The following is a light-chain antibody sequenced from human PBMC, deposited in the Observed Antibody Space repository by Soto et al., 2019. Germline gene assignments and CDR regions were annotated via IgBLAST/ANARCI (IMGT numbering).Light chain of an antibody. CDR1: SSDVDDYNY. V-gene: IGLV2-11*01. CDR3: CTYAGGYVFEVI. J-gene: IGLJ2*01. CDR2: DVT. Sequence: QSALTQPRSVSGSPGQSVTISCTGTSSDVDDYNYVSWYQQHPDTAPKLMIYDVTKRPSGVPDRFSGSKSGNTASLTISGLQPEDEADYYCCTYAGGYVFEVIFGGGPKLTVL.